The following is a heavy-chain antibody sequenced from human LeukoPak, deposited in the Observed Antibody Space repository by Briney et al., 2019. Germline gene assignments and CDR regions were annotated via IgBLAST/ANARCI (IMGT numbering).Heavy chain of an antibody. CDR1: GGTFSSYA. CDR3: ARPSYYYDSSGFELDY. D-gene: IGHD3-22*01. V-gene: IGHV1-69*04. Sequence: GASVKVSCKASGGTFSSYAISWVRQAPGQGLEWMGRIIPILGIANYAQKFQGRVTITADKSTSTAYMELSSLRSEDTAVYYCARPSYYYDSSGFELDYWGQGTLVTVSS. CDR2: IIPILGIA. J-gene: IGHJ4*02.